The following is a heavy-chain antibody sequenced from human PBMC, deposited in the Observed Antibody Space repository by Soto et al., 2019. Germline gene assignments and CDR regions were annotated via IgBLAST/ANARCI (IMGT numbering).Heavy chain of an antibody. Sequence: PGGSLRLSCAASGFTFINAWMYWVRQAPGKGLVWVSRIKNDGSSTIYADSVKGRFTISRDNANNTLYLQMNSLRAEDTAVYYCAGGGQLDYWGQGTLVTVSS. CDR2: IKNDGSST. CDR1: GFTFINAW. CDR3: AGGGQLDY. J-gene: IGHJ4*02. D-gene: IGHD1-1*01. V-gene: IGHV3-74*01.